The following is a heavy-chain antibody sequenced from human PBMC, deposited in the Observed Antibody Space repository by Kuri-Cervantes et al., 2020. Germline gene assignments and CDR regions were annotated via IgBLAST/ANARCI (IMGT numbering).Heavy chain of an antibody. CDR3: ARGCSSTSCYALFDY. V-gene: IGHV3-23*01. J-gene: IGHJ4*02. CDR1: GFTFSSYA. D-gene: IGHD2-2*01. CDR2: ISGSGGST. Sequence: GESLKISCAASGFTFSSYAMSWVRQAPGKGLEWVSAISGSGGSTYYADSVKGRFTISRDNSKNTLYLQMNSPRAEDTAVYYCARGCSSTSCYALFDYWGQGTLVTVSS.